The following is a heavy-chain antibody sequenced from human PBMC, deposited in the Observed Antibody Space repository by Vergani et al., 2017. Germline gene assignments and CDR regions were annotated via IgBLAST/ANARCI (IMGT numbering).Heavy chain of an antibody. V-gene: IGHV1-69*13. CDR1: GGTFSSYA. D-gene: IGHD5-12*01. CDR2: IIPIFGTA. J-gene: IGHJ6*02. Sequence: QVQLVQSGAEVKKPGSSVKVSCKASGGTFSSYAISWVRQAPGQGLEWMGRIIPIFGTANYAQKFQGRVTITADESTSTAYMELSSLRSEDTAVYYCASSFRENRRYSGYTPMDVWGQGTTVTVSS. CDR3: ASSFRENRRYSGYTPMDV.